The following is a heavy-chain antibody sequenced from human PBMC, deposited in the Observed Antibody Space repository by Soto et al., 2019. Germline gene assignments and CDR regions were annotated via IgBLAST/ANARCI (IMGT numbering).Heavy chain of an antibody. Sequence: ASVKVSCKASGYTFASYYMHWVRQAPGQGLEWMGIINPSGGSTSYAQKFQGRVTMTRDTSTSTVYMELSSLRSEDTAVYYCASAFRRGYCSSTSCSRFDPWGQGTLVTVSS. CDR3: ASAFRRGYCSSTSCSRFDP. V-gene: IGHV1-46*01. D-gene: IGHD2-2*01. CDR1: GYTFASYY. CDR2: INPSGGST. J-gene: IGHJ5*02.